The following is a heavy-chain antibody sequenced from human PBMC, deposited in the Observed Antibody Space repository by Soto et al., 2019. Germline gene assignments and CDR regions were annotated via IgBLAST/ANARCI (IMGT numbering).Heavy chain of an antibody. J-gene: IGHJ6*02. CDR2: IIPVFGII. CDR3: AGGRIVVAGSSAYYSMDV. CDR1: GGNPSNSA. D-gene: IGHD6-19*01. V-gene: IGHV1-69*01. Sequence: QVHLLLQSGAEVKKPGSSVKVACKASGGNPSNSAISWVRQAPGQGLEWMGGIIPVFGIISHAQNFQGRVTITADESKSTAYMALSSLRSEDTAVYFCAGGRIVVAGSSAYYSMDVWGQGPTVTVSS.